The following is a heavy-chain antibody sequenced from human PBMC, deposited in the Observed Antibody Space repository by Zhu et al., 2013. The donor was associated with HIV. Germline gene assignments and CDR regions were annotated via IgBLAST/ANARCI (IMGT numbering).Heavy chain of an antibody. CDR3: ARGRYSNGLDVKVSQAFDL. D-gene: IGHD6-19*01. V-gene: IGHV1-46*01. J-gene: IGHJ3*01. Sequence: QVQLLQSGAEVKKPGASLKISCSASGYSFTSYFFHWVRQAPGQGLEWMGILNPSGGRTTYAQKFQGRVTLTRDTSTSTVYMELTTLRSEDTAVYYCARGRYSNGLDVKVSQAFDLWGQGTLVSVSS. CDR1: GYSFTSYF. CDR2: LNPSGGRT.